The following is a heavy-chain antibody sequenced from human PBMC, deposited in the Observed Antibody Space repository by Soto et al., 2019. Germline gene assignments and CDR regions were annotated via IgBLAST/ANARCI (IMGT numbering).Heavy chain of an antibody. CDR1: VFTFRIYG. Sequence: GGSLRISCAASVFTFRIYGMNWVRQAPGKGLDLVSAISSSGGSTYYADSVKGRFTISRDNSKNTLYLQMNSLRAEDTAVYYCANLATYDSSGYYSWFDPWGQGTLVTSPQ. D-gene: IGHD3-22*01. V-gene: IGHV3-23*01. CDR2: ISSSGGST. J-gene: IGHJ5*02. CDR3: ANLATYDSSGYYSWFDP.